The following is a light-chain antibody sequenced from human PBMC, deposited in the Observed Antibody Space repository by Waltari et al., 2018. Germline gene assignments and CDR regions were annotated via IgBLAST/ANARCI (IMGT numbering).Light chain of an antibody. CDR1: RDISNF. CDR3: QQYHSYPPT. V-gene: IGKV1-16*02. CDR2: GAS. Sequence: DIQMTQSPSSLSASVGDRVTLTCRASRDISNFLGWFQQKPWKAPKSLIYGASRLQSGVPSKFSGSGSWTDFTRTITSLQPEDFATYYCQQYHSYPPTFGPGTKVDVK. J-gene: IGKJ3*01.